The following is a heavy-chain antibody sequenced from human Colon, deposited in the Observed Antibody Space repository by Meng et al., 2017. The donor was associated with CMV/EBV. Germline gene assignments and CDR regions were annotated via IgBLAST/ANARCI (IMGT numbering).Heavy chain of an antibody. Sequence: GGSLRPSCKGSGYNFANYWIGWVRQMPGKGLEWMGIIYPGDADTRYSLSFQGQVTVSADESISTAYLQWSSLKASDTAMYYCARHDAGGAPRTIDYWGQGTLVTVSS. D-gene: IGHD3-16*01. CDR1: GYNFANYW. J-gene: IGHJ4*02. CDR3: ARHDAGGAPRTIDY. CDR2: IYPGDADT. V-gene: IGHV5-51*01.